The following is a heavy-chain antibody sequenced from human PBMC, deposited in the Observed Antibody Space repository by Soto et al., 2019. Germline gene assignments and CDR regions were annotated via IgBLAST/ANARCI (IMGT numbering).Heavy chain of an antibody. Sequence: GGSLRLSCAASGFTFSTYWMSWVRQAPGKGLEWVANIKEDGSEKHCVDSVKGRFTISRDSAKNSLYLQMNSLRAEDTAVYYCARRIGYGWFDPWGQGTLVTVSS. D-gene: IGHD5-12*01. V-gene: IGHV3-7*01. J-gene: IGHJ5*02. CDR2: IKEDGSEK. CDR3: ARRIGYGWFDP. CDR1: GFTFSTYW.